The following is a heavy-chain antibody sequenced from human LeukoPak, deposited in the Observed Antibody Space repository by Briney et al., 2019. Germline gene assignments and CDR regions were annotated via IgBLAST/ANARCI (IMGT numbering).Heavy chain of an antibody. CDR1: GYTFTGYY. V-gene: IGHV1-2*02. D-gene: IGHD6-19*01. J-gene: IGHJ4*02. CDR2: VNPKSGGT. Sequence: ASVNVSCTASGYTFTGYYVHWVRQAPGQGLEWMGWVNPKSGGTNFAQTFQGRVTMTRDTSISTAYMELSRLRSDDTAVYYCARDRAVAESAEFDYWGQGTLVTVSS. CDR3: ARDRAVAESAEFDY.